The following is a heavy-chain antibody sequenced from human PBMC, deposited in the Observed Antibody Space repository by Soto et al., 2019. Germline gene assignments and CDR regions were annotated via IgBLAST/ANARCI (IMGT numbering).Heavy chain of an antibody. Sequence: GGSLRLSCAASGFTFSSYAMSWVRQAPGKGLEWVSAISGSGGSTYYADSVKGRFTISRDNSKNTLYLQMNSLRAEDTAVYYCAKQFAEYSSSSKDNWFDPWGQGTLVTVSS. D-gene: IGHD6-6*01. CDR2: ISGSGGST. CDR3: AKQFAEYSSSSKDNWFDP. V-gene: IGHV3-23*01. J-gene: IGHJ5*02. CDR1: GFTFSSYA.